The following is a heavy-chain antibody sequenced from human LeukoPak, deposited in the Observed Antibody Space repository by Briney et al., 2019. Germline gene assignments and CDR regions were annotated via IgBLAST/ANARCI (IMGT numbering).Heavy chain of an antibody. CDR2: ISGSGGST. D-gene: IGHD3-10*01. CDR1: GFTFSSYA. V-gene: IGHV3-23*01. J-gene: IGHJ3*02. CDR3: AMEFRYGDGFDI. Sequence: GGSLRFSCAASGFTFSSYAMSWVRQAPGKGLEWVSAISGSGGSTYYADSVKGRFTISRDNSKNTLYLRVNSLRSDDTALYFCAMEFRYGDGFDIWGQGTMVIVSS.